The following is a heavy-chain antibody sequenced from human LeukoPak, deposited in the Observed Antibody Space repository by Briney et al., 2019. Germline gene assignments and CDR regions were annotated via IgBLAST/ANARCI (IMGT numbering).Heavy chain of an antibody. CDR1: GYTFTSYD. Sequence: GASVKVSCKASGYTFTSYDINWVRQATGQGLEWMGWMNPNSGNTGYAQKFQGRVAMTRNTSITTAYMGLSSLRSEDTAVYYCARGLGRTAMVTRGGVRFDYWGQGTLVTVSS. V-gene: IGHV1-8*01. J-gene: IGHJ4*02. D-gene: IGHD5-18*01. CDR2: MNPNSGNT. CDR3: ARGLGRTAMVTRGGVRFDY.